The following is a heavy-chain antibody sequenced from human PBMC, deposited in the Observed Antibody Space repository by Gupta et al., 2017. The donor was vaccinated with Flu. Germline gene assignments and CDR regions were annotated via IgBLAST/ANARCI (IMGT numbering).Heavy chain of an antibody. CDR3: ARHRANQEWEST. CDR1: SSER. J-gene: IGHJ5*02. D-gene: IGHD1-26*01. V-gene: IGHV3-74*03. CDR2: IDGDGRSR. Sequence: SSERMHWVRQAPGKGLVWLSRIDGDGRSRLYVDAVRGRFTISRDNATGTLYLQMNSLRAEDTAVDYGARHRANQEWESTWVPGTLV.